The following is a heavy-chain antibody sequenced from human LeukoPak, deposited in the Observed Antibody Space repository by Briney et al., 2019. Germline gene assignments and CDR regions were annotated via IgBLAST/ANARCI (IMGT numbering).Heavy chain of an antibody. CDR2: IYPVDSDT. V-gene: IGHV5-51*01. Sequence: GESLKISCKGSGYSFTIYWIGWGRQMPGKGLEGMAIIYPVDSDTRYSPCFQCQVTISADKSLSTAYLQWRSLKASDPAMYSCARPPSGYRSGWYLYWGQGPLVTVSS. CDR1: GYSFTIYW. D-gene: IGHD6-19*01. J-gene: IGHJ4*02. CDR3: ARPPSGYRSGWYLY.